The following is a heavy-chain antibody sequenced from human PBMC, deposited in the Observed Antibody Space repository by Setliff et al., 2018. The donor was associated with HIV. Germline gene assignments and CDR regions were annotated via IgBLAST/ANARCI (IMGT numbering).Heavy chain of an antibody. D-gene: IGHD3-22*01. V-gene: IGHV3-13*01. Sequence: GGSLRLSCAASGFTFSSYDMHWVRQATGKGLEWVSAIGTAGDTYYPGSVKGRFTISRENAKNSLYLQMNSLTDADTALYYCVKVPGSGIVRYFDYWGQGTLVTVSS. J-gene: IGHJ4*02. CDR1: GFTFSSYD. CDR2: IGTAGDT. CDR3: VKVPGSGIVRYFDY.